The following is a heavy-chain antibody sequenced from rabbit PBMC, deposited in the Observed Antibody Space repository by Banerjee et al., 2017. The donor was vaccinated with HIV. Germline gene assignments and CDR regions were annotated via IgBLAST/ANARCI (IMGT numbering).Heavy chain of an antibody. CDR2: IYTSNGNT. V-gene: IGHV1S45*01. J-gene: IGHJ3*01. CDR3: GMRAGGSYGQL. Sequence: QEQLVESGGDLVKPGASLTLTCTASGFSFSGNYYMCWVRQAPGKGLEWSACIYTSNGNTYYARWAKGRFTISETSSTTVTLQMTSLTAADTATYFCGMRAGGSYGQLWGQGTLVTVS. D-gene: IGHD8-1*01. CDR1: GFSFSGNYY.